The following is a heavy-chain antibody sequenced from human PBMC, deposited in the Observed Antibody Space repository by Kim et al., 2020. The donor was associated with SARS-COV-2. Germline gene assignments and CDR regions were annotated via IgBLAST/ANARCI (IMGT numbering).Heavy chain of an antibody. Sequence: SVKVSCKASGGTFSSYSISWVRQAPGQGLEWMGSIIPILGIANYAQKFQGRVTITADKSTSTAYMELSSLRSEDTAVYYCARASFFYDSSGYHFDYWGQGTLVTVSS. CDR2: IIPILGIA. V-gene: IGHV1-69*04. CDR3: ARASFFYDSSGYHFDY. J-gene: IGHJ4*02. D-gene: IGHD3-22*01. CDR1: GGTFSSYS.